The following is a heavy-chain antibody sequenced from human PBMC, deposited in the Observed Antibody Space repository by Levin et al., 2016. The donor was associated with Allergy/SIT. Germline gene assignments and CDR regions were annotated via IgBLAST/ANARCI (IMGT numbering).Heavy chain of an antibody. D-gene: IGHD3-22*01. CDR2: IIPIFGTA. Sequence: WVRQAPGQGLEWMGGIIPIFGTASYAQKFQGRVTMTRDTSTSTVYMELSSLRSEDTAVYYCARGHYYEMPFRFDPWGQGTLVTVSS. CDR3: ARGHYYEMPFRFDP. J-gene: IGHJ5*02. V-gene: IGHV1-69*05.